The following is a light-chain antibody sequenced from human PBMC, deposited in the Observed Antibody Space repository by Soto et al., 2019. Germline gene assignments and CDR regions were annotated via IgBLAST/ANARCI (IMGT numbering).Light chain of an antibody. J-gene: IGLJ3*02. CDR2: EVS. CDR1: SSDIGTYNY. Sequence: QSALTQPASVSGSPGQSITISCNGSSSDIGTYNYLSGYQQHPGKAPKLMIYEVSDRPSGISNRFSGSKSGNTASLTISGLQAEDEADYYCSSYTSSGTHWVFGGGTKLTVL. CDR3: SSYTSSGTHWV. V-gene: IGLV2-14*01.